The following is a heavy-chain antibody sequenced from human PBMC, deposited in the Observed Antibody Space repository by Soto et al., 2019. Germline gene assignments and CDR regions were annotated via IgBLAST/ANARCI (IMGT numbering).Heavy chain of an antibody. CDR1: GFTFSSYA. J-gene: IGHJ4*02. Sequence: QPGGSLRLSCAASGFTFSSYAMNWVRQAPGKGLEWVSTIDYTGGYSYYADSVKGRFTISRDNSQKTLDLQMNGLRAEDTAIYYCAKDLITGTYYFDYWGQGTLVTVSS. V-gene: IGHV3-23*01. CDR3: AKDLITGTYYFDY. D-gene: IGHD1-20*01. CDR2: IDYTGGYS.